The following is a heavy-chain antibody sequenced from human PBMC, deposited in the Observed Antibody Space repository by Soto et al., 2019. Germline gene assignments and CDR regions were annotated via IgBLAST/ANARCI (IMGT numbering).Heavy chain of an antibody. J-gene: IGHJ6*02. CDR2: ISSSSSTI. CDR3: ARDDDYYYYYGMDV. Sequence: PGGSLRLSCAASGFTFSSYSMNWVRQAPGKGLEWVSYISSSSSTIYYADSVKGRFTISRDNAKNSLYLQMNSLRDEDTAVYYCARDDDYYYYYGMDVWGQGTTVTVSS. V-gene: IGHV3-48*02. D-gene: IGHD1-1*01. CDR1: GFTFSSYS.